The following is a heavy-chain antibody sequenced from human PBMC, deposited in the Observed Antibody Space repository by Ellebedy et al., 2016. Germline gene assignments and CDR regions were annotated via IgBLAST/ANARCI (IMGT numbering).Heavy chain of an antibody. D-gene: IGHD6-19*01. V-gene: IGHV3-23*01. CDR3: AKVNVAGTLGVLAW. Sequence: GESLKISXAASGFTFSSYAMSWVRQAPGKGLEWVSAISGSGGSTYYADSVKGRFTISRDNSKNTLYLQMNSLRAEDTAVYYCAKVNVAGTLGVLAWWGQGTLVTVSS. CDR2: ISGSGGST. CDR1: GFTFSSYA. J-gene: IGHJ4*02.